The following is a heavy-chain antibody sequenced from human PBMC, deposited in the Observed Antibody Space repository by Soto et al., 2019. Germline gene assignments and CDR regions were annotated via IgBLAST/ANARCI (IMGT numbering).Heavy chain of an antibody. D-gene: IGHD3-16*02. CDR2: IYYSGST. Sequence: PSETLSLTCTVSGGSISSGDYYWSWIRQPPGKGLEWIGYIYYSGSTYYNPSLKSRVTISVDTSKNQFSLKLSSVTAADTAVYYCARAYYDYIWGSYRLNWFDPWGQGTLVTVSS. J-gene: IGHJ5*02. CDR1: GGSISSGDYY. V-gene: IGHV4-30-4*01. CDR3: ARAYYDYIWGSYRLNWFDP.